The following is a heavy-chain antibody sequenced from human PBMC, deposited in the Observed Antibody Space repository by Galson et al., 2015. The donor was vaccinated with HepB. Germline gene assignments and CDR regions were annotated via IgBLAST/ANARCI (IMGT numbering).Heavy chain of an antibody. V-gene: IGHV3-66*01. CDR1: GFTVSSNY. J-gene: IGHJ4*02. D-gene: IGHD6-6*01. CDR2: IYSGGST. Sequence: SLRLSCAASGFTVSSNYMSWVRQAPGKGLEWVSVIYSGGSTYYADSVKGRFTISRDNSKNTLYLQMNSLRAEDTAVYYCHSSSSVVGFYYFDYWGQGTLVTVSS. CDR3: HSSSSVVGFYYFDY.